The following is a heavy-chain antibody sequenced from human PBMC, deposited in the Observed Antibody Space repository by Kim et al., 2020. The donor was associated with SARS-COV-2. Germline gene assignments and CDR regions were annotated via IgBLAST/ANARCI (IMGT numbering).Heavy chain of an antibody. J-gene: IGHJ4*02. CDR1: GFTFSSYI. CDR3: ARDLRGVGATDY. D-gene: IGHD1-26*01. V-gene: IGHV3-30*04. Sequence: GGSLRLSCEASGFTFSSYIIHWVRQAPGKGLEWVAVISEDGSNKYYVDSVKGRFTISRDNSKNTLYLQMNSLRPEDTAVYYCARDLRGVGATDYWGQGTLVTVSS. CDR2: ISEDGSNK.